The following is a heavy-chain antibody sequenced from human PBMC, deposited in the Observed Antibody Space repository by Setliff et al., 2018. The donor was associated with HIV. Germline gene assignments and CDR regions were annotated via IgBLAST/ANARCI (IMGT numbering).Heavy chain of an antibody. CDR1: GDSISSGSYY. V-gene: IGHV4-61*09. CDR3: ARDRGYCDNISCQEWFDS. J-gene: IGHJ5*01. CDR2: IYSTDTT. D-gene: IGHD2-2*01. Sequence: SETLSLTCTVSGDSISSGSYYWTWIRQSAGKGLEWIGHIYSTDTTTYNPSLENRVTISVDTSKNQFSLKLRSVTAADTAVYYCARDRGYCDNISCQEWFDSWGQGTLVTVSS.